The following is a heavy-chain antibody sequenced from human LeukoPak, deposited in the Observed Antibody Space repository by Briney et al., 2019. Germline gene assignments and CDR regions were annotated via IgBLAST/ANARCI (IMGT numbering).Heavy chain of an antibody. CDR3: AKTTAGYSSGRYPGWPVDY. V-gene: IGHV3-23*01. CDR1: GFTSGSYA. CDR2: ISCSGGST. D-gene: IGHD6-19*01. Sequence: GGSLRLSCAASGFTSGSYAMYRVRQAPGKGLEWVSGISCSGGSTFYAASVKGRFTISRDNSENTVYLQMNSLRADDTAVYYCAKTTAGYSSGRYPGWPVDYWGQGTLVTVSS. J-gene: IGHJ4*02.